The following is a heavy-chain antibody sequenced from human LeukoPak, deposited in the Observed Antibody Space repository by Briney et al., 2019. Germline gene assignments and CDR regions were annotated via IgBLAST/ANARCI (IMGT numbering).Heavy chain of an antibody. V-gene: IGHV1-58*02. Sequence: ASVKLFCKASGFTFTISAMQWVRQARGQPLEWIGWIVVGSGNTNYAQKFQERVTITRDMSTSTAYMELSSLRSEDTAVYYCAADIGKAFDIWGQGTMVTVSS. CDR1: GFTFTISA. J-gene: IGHJ3*02. CDR2: IVVGSGNT. CDR3: AADIGKAFDI.